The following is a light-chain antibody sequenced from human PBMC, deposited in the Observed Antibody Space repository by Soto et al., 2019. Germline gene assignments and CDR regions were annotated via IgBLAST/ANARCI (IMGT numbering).Light chain of an antibody. J-gene: IGKJ3*01. CDR3: QQYYNPPLT. Sequence: DIVMTQSPDSLAVSLGERATISCRSSQSLSYNSNNRTRLAWYQQRPGQSPKLLIYWASTPESEVPDRFSGRGFGTDFPPTISSLQPADVAVYYCQQYYNPPLTFGPGTKVDLK. V-gene: IGKV4-1*01. CDR1: QSLSYNSNNRTR. CDR2: WAS.